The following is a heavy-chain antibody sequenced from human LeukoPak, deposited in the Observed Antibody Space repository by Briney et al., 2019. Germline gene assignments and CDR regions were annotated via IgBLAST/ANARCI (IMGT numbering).Heavy chain of an antibody. CDR1: GFTVSGNF. CDR3: ARDLEVGTKDAFDV. D-gene: IGHD1-26*01. Sequence: GGSLRLSCAASGFTVSGNFMTWVRQAPGKGLEWVSIMYGGGNTYYADSVKGRFTLSRDNSKNTVFLQMNSLRVEDTAVYYCARDLEVGTKDAFDVWGQGTLVTVSS. J-gene: IGHJ3*01. V-gene: IGHV3-66*01. CDR2: MYGGGNT.